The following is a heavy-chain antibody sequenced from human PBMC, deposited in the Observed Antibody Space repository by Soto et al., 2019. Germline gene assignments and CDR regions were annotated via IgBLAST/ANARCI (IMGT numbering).Heavy chain of an antibody. J-gene: IGHJ5*02. CDR1: GYTFTSYG. CDR2: ISPYNGNT. V-gene: IGHV1-18*01. D-gene: IGHD2-21*02. CDR3: ARDRHTVTLNWFDP. Sequence: ASVKVSCKASGYTFTSYGISWVRQAPGQGLEWMGWISPYNGNTNYAQKLQGRVTITADESTSTAYMELSSLRSEDTAVYYCARDRHTVTLNWFDPWGQGTLVTVSS.